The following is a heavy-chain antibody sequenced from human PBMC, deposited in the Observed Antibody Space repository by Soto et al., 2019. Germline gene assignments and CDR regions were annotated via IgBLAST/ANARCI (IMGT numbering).Heavy chain of an antibody. Sequence: SETLSLTCAVSGGSISSDYWWAWVRQPPGKGLEWIAEMYHSGSTNYNPSLKSRVTISVDKSKNQISLKLSSVTAADTAVYYCARVLSSGWSRFDYWGQGTLVTVSS. J-gene: IGHJ4*02. CDR3: ARVLSSGWSRFDY. CDR2: MYHSGST. V-gene: IGHV4-4*02. CDR1: GGSISSDYW. D-gene: IGHD6-19*01.